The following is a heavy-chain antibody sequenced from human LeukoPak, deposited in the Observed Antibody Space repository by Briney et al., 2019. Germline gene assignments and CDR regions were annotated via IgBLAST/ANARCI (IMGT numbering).Heavy chain of an antibody. J-gene: IGHJ5*02. CDR2: INPNSGGT. V-gene: IGHV1-2*06. D-gene: IGHD3-22*01. CDR3: AREYYDSSGYAS. Sequence: GASVKVSCKASGYTFTCYYMHWVRQAPGQGLEWMGRINPNSGGTNYAQKFQGRVTMTRDTSISTAYMELSRLRSDDTAVYYCAREYYDSSGYASWGQGTLVTVSS. CDR1: GYTFTCYY.